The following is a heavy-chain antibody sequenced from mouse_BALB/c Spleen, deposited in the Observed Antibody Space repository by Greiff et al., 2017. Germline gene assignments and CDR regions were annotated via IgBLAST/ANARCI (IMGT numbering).Heavy chain of an antibody. D-gene: IGHD3-3*01. CDR2: IHYSGST. CDR1: GYSITSGYS. V-gene: IGHV3-1*02. CDR3: ARSEGYYAMDY. J-gene: IGHJ4*01. Sequence: EVKLQESGPDLVKPSQSLSLTCTVSGYSITSGYSWHWIRQFPGNQLELMGYIHYSGSTNYNPSLKSRISITRDTSKNQFFLQLNSVTTEDTATYYCARSEGYYAMDYWGQGTSVTVSS.